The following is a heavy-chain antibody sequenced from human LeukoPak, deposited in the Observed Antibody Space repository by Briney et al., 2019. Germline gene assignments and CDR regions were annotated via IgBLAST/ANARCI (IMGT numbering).Heavy chain of an antibody. CDR2: ISYDGSNK. D-gene: IGHD3-22*01. CDR3: ARGDYYDSSGYYATEFDY. V-gene: IGHV3-30*03. CDR1: GFTFSSYG. Sequence: GRSLRLSCAASGFTFSSYGMHWVRQAPGKGLEWVAVISYDGSNKYYADSVKGRFTISRDNSKNTLYLQMNSLRAEDTAVYYCARGDYYDSSGYYATEFDYWGQGTLVTVSS. J-gene: IGHJ4*02.